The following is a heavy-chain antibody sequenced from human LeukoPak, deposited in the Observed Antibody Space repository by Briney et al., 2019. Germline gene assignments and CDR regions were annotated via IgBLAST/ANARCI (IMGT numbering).Heavy chain of an antibody. J-gene: IGHJ4*02. CDR3: ARAPRRSFTPTASFDY. D-gene: IGHD3-10*01. V-gene: IGHV3-21*01. Sequence: GGSLRLSCAASGFTFSSYSMNWVRQAPGKGLEWVSSISSSSSYIYYADSVKGRFTISRDNAKNSLHLQMNSLRAEDTAVYYCARAPRRSFTPTASFDYWGQGTLVTVSS. CDR1: GFTFSSYS. CDR2: ISSSSSYI.